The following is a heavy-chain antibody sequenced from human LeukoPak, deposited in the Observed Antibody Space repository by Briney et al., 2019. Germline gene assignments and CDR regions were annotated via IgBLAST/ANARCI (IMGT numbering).Heavy chain of an antibody. V-gene: IGHV3-30*03. CDR3: ARDGRGSGSYYWAYYGMDV. CDR2: ISYDESNK. J-gene: IGHJ6*02. CDR1: GFTFRSYG. Sequence: PGRFLRLSCAASGFTFRSYGMHWVRQAPGKGLEWVALISYDESNKYYADSVKGRFTISRDNSKNTLYLQMNSLRAEDTAVYYCARDGRGSGSYYWAYYGMDVWGQGTTVTVSS. D-gene: IGHD3-10*01.